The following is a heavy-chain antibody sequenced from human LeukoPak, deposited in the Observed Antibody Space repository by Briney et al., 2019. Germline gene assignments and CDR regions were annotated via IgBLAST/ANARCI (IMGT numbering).Heavy chain of an antibody. CDR3: ARVVFRAFDY. V-gene: IGHV3-7*03. J-gene: IGHJ4*02. Sequence: GGSLRPSCVASGFTFSNYWMSWVRQAPGKGLEWVANIKQDGSEKDYVDSVKGRFTISRDSAKNSPYLQMNSLRAEDTAVYYCARVVFRAFDYWGQGTLVTVSS. CDR1: GFTFSNYW. CDR2: IKQDGSEK.